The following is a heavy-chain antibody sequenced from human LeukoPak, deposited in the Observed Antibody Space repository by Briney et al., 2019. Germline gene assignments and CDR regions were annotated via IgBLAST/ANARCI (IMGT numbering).Heavy chain of an antibody. J-gene: IGHJ6*03. V-gene: IGHV3-21*01. CDR1: GFTFSSYS. CDR3: ARVRRGSSGWSYYYYMDV. CDR2: ISSSSSYI. Sequence: GGSLRLSCAASGFTFSSYSMNWVRQAPGKGLEWVSSISSSSSYIYYADSVKGRFTISRDSAKNSLYLQMNSLRAEDTAVYYCARVRRGSSGWSYYYYMDVWGKGTTVTISS. D-gene: IGHD6-19*01.